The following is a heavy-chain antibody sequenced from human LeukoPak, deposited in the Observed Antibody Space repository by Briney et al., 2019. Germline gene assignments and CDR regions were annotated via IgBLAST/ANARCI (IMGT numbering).Heavy chain of an antibody. Sequence: SQTLSLTCTVSGGSISSGSYYWSWIRQSAGKGLEWIGRIYTSGSTDYNPSLKSRVTISVDTSKNQFSLKLSSVTAADTAVYYCARDGNGVRYKWFDPWGQGTLVTVSS. D-gene: IGHD3-9*01. CDR1: GGSISSGSYY. CDR2: IYTSGST. V-gene: IGHV4-61*02. CDR3: ARDGNGVRYKWFDP. J-gene: IGHJ5*02.